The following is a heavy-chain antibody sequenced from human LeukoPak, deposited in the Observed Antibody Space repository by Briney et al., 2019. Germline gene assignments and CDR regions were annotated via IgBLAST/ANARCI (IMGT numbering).Heavy chain of an antibody. CDR1: GFSFSSYS. J-gene: IGHJ4*02. D-gene: IGHD3-22*01. CDR2: IWYDGSNK. Sequence: GGSLRLSCAASGFSFSSYSMHWVRQAPGKGLEWVAIIWYDGSNKFYADSVKGRFTISRDNSKNTLYLQMNSLRAEDTAMYYCARSYYTSSWWFFDYWGQGTLVTVSS. CDR3: ARSYYTSSWWFFDY. V-gene: IGHV3-33*01.